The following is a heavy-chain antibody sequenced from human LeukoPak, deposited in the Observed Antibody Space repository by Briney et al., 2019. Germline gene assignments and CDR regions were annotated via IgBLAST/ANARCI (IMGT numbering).Heavy chain of an antibody. V-gene: IGHV4-38-2*01. Sequence: SETLSLTCAVSGYSISSDYYWGWIRQPPGKGLEWIGIMYHSGIRHYNPSLKSRLTMSVETSKNQFSLILSSVTAADTAVYYCARSGFATGWTFDYWGQGNLVTVSS. D-gene: IGHD6-19*01. CDR2: MYHSGIR. CDR3: ARSGFATGWTFDY. CDR1: GYSISSDYY. J-gene: IGHJ4*02.